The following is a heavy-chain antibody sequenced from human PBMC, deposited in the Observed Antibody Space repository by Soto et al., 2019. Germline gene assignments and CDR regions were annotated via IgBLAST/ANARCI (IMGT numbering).Heavy chain of an antibody. CDR3: ARVLGGIPILAY. V-gene: IGHV1-2*04. J-gene: IGHJ4*02. Sequence: QVQLEQSGAEVKKPGASVKVSCKVSGYTFTNYYLHWVRQAPGQGLEWMGWINPNSGGTSYAQKFEGWVTMTRDTHISTAYMELNRLTSYYTAIYYCARVLGGIPILAYWGQGTLVTVSS. CDR2: INPNSGGT. D-gene: IGHD1-26*01. CDR1: GYTFTNYY.